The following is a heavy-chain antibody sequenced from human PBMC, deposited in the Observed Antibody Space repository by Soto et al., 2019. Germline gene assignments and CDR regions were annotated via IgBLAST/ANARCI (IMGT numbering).Heavy chain of an antibody. J-gene: IGHJ3*01. Sequence: QVQLQESGPGLVKPSQTLSLTCSVSGASISSGGSYWSWIRQHLAKGLDWIGYIYHSGSTYIYYSGMHNYHPFFKSRVTKSVHMSKNQSSLSLSSVTAADMTVYYCVRTIVSSYYGDVFDVWGPGTMVTVSS. D-gene: IGHD1-26*01. CDR2: IYHSGST. V-gene: IGHV4-31*03. CDR3: VRTIVSSYYGDVFDV. CDR1: GASISSGGSY.